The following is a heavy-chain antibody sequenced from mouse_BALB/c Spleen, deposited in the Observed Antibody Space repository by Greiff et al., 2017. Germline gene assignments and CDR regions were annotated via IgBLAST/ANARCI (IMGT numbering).Heavy chain of an antibody. J-gene: IGHJ1*01. D-gene: IGHD2-1*01. V-gene: IGHV5-17*02. CDR2: ISSGSSTI. CDR3: ARSGGNLWYFDV. Sequence: EVMLVESGGGLVQPGGSRKLSCAASGFTFSSFGMHWVRQAPEKGLEWVAYISSGSSTIYYADTVKGRFTISRDNPKNTLFLQMTSLRSEDTAMYYCARSGGNLWYFDVWGAGTTVTVSS. CDR1: GFTFSSFG.